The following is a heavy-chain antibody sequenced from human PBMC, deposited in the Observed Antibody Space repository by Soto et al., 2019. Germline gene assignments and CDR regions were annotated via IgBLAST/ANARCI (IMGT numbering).Heavy chain of an antibody. Sequence: LKSSPKGPVYNFGSYRSGLVRQINRKVLEWMGIIYPRDSDTRYSPSFQCQLTISADKSISTAYLQWSSLKASDTVMYYCARHYSSGPQLCNLYYYSGTAVRLHGTTEIVS. J-gene: IGHJ6*02. CDR3: ARHYSSGPQLCNLYYYSGTAV. V-gene: IGHV5-51*01. CDR2: IYPRDSDT. D-gene: IGHD2-21*01. CDR1: VYNFGSYR.